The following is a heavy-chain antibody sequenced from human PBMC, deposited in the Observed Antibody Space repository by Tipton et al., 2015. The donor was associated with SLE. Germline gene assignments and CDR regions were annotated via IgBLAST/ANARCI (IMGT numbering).Heavy chain of an antibody. CDR3: ARRDGYNGDDAFDL. Sequence: TLSLTCTVSGGSMSSGDYYWSWIRQPPGKGLEWIGSIYYSGSTYYNPSLKSRVTISVDTSKNHFSLKLSSVTAADTAVYYCARRDGYNGDDAFDLWGQGTMVIVSS. D-gene: IGHD5-24*01. CDR1: GGSMSSGDYY. J-gene: IGHJ3*01. V-gene: IGHV4-39*07. CDR2: IYYSGST.